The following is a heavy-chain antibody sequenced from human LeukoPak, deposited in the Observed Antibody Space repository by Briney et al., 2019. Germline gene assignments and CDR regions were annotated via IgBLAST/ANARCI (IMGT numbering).Heavy chain of an antibody. CDR3: ARGTGDGMDV. D-gene: IGHD3-10*01. V-gene: IGHV3-13*01. CDR2: IGTAGDT. Sequence: GGSLRLSCAASGFTFSSYDMHWVRHATGKGLEWVSAIGTAGDTYYPGSVKGRFTISRVNAKNSLYLQMNSLRAGDTAVYYCARGTGDGMDVWGQGTTVTVSS. CDR1: GFTFSSYD. J-gene: IGHJ6*02.